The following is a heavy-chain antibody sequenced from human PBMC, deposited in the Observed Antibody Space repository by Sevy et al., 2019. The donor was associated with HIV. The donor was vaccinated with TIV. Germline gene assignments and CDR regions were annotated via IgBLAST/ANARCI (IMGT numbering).Heavy chain of an antibody. CDR1: GFTFSNYA. CDR3: AKEDDAFDV. J-gene: IGHJ3*01. V-gene: IGHV3-33*03. CDR2: LWSHGRRE. Sequence: GGSLRLSCAGSGFTFSNYAMHWVRQAPGKGLEWVAGLWSHGRREHYADFAKGRFTISRDNSKNTVYLHMDSLRTDDTAVYYCAKEDDAFDVWGQGTMVTVSS.